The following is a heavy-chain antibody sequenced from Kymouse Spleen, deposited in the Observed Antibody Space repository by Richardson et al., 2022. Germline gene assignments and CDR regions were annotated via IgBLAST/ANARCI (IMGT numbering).Heavy chain of an antibody. CDR3: ARGITMVRILLLRYGR. CDR1: GDSVSSNSAA. CDR2: TYYRSKWYN. D-gene: IGHD3-10*01. V-gene: IGHV6-1*01. Sequence: QVQLQQSGPGLVKPSQTLSLTCAISGDSVSSNSAAWNWIRQSPSRGLEWLGRTYYRSKWYNDYAVSVKSRITINPDTSKNQFSLQLNSVTPEDTAVYYCARGITMVRILLLRYGRLGPRDHGHRLL. J-gene: IGHJ6*02.